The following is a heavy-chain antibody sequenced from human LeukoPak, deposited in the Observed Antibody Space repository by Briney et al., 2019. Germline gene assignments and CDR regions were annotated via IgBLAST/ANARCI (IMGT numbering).Heavy chain of an antibody. D-gene: IGHD3-22*01. V-gene: IGHV1-18*01. CDR3: ARVSSGHDDY. CDR2: ISTYNGNT. J-gene: IGHJ4*02. Sequence: VASVKVSCKASGYTFTNNGISWVRQAPGQGLEWMGWISTYNGNTNYAQKFQGRVTMTTDTPTSTAYMELRSLTSDDTAVYYCARVSSGHDDYWGQGTLVIVSS. CDR1: GYTFTNNG.